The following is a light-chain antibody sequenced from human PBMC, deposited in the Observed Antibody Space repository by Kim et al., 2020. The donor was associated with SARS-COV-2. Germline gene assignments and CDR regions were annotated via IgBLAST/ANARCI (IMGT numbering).Light chain of an antibody. CDR1: QDISNY. CDR2: DAS. Sequence: DIQMTQSPSSLSASVGDRVNITCQASQDISNYLNWYQQKPGKAPKLLIYDASNLKTGVPSRFSGSGSGTDFTFTISSLQPEDIATYYCQQYDNLFTFGGGTKVDIK. CDR3: QQYDNLFT. V-gene: IGKV1-33*01. J-gene: IGKJ4*01.